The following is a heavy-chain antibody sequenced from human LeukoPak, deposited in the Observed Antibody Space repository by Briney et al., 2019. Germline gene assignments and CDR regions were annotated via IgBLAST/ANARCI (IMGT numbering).Heavy chain of an antibody. CDR3: ARVTCSGGSYYVGLGIDY. Sequence: GGSLRLSCAASGFTFSHYGMHWVRQAPGKGLEWVAITWYDGSKEYYEDSVKGRFTISRDNSKNTLYLQMNSLRAEETAVYYCARVTCSGGSYYVGLGIDYWGQGTLVTVSS. V-gene: IGHV3-33*01. CDR1: GFTFSHYG. D-gene: IGHD2-15*01. CDR2: TWYDGSKE. J-gene: IGHJ4*02.